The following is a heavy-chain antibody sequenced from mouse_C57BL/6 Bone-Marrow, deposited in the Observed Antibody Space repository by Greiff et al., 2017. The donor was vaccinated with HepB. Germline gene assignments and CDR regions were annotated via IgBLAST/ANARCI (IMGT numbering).Heavy chain of an antibody. Sequence: QVQLQQSGAELVKPGASVKISCKASGYTFTDYYINWVKQRPGQGLEWIGKIGPGSGSTYYNEKFKGKATLTADKSSSTAYVQLSSLTSEDSAVYFCARMGRSTTVVEGTRYLDVWGTGTTVTVSS. CDR1: GYTFTDYY. D-gene: IGHD1-1*01. V-gene: IGHV1-77*01. CDR2: IGPGSGST. CDR3: ARMGRSTTVVEGTRYLDV. J-gene: IGHJ1*03.